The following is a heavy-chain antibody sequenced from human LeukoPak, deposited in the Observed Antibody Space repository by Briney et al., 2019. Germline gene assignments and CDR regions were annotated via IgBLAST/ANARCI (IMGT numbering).Heavy chain of an antibody. D-gene: IGHD3-9*01. CDR2: INHSGST. CDR3: ARTRDILTGYPMYYYYGMDV. Sequence: PSETLSLTCAVYGGSFSGYYWSWIRQPPGKGLEWIGEINHSGSTNYNPSLKSRVTISVDTSKNQFSLKLSSVTAADTAVYYCARTRDILTGYPMYYYYGMDVWGQGTTVTVSS. J-gene: IGHJ6*02. CDR1: GGSFSGYY. V-gene: IGHV4-34*01.